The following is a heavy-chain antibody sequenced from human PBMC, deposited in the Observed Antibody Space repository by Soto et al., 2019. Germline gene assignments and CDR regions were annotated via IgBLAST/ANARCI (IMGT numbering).Heavy chain of an antibody. CDR3: ARDHTLDSLDTAMAPL. CDR2: INPSGGST. CDR1: GYTFTSYY. J-gene: IGHJ4*02. Sequence: KASGYTFTSYYKHWVRQAPGQGLEWMGIINPSGGSTSYAQKFQGRVTMTRDTSTSTVYMELSSLRSEDTAVYYCARDHTLDSLDTAMAPLWGQGTLVTVSS. D-gene: IGHD5-18*01. V-gene: IGHV1-46*01.